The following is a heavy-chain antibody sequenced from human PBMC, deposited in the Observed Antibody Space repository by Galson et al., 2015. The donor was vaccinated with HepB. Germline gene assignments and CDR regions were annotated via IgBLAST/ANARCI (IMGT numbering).Heavy chain of an antibody. J-gene: IGHJ4*02. V-gene: IGHV3-30*18. CDR3: AKGRGHCSSTTCSLDN. CDR2: ISNDGSNK. Sequence: SLRLSCAASGFTFSGYGMNWVRQAPGKGLEWAAVISNDGSNKYYADSVKGRFTISRDDSKNTLYLQMNSLRAEDTAVYYCAKGRGHCSSTTCSLDNWGQGTLVTVSS. D-gene: IGHD2-2*01. CDR1: GFTFSGYG.